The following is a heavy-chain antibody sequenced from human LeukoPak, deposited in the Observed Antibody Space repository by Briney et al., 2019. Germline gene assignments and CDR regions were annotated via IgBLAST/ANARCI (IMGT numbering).Heavy chain of an antibody. Sequence: GSLRLSCAASGLTFSSYWMTWVRQAPGKGLEWIGEINHSGSTNYNPSLKSRVTISVDTSKNQFSLKLSSVTAADTAVYYCATTTVTTDAFDIWGQGTMVAVSS. CDR1: GLTFSSYW. D-gene: IGHD4-17*01. CDR2: INHSGST. CDR3: ATTTVTTDAFDI. V-gene: IGHV4-34*08. J-gene: IGHJ3*02.